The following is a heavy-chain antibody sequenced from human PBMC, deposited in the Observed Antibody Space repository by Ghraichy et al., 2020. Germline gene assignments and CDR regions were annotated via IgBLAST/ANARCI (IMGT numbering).Heavy chain of an antibody. V-gene: IGHV1-69*13. Sequence: SVKVSCKASGGTFISYAISWVRQAPGQGLEWMGGIIPIFGTANYAQTFQGRVTITADESTSTAYMELSSLRSEDTAVYYCARSTAESYDSPYWGQGTLVTVSS. D-gene: IGHD3-22*01. CDR1: GGTFISYA. CDR2: IIPIFGTA. J-gene: IGHJ4*02. CDR3: ARSTAESYDSPY.